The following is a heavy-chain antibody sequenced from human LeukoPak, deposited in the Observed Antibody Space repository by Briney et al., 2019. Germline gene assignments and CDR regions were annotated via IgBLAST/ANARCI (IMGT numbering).Heavy chain of an antibody. CDR3: ARRFAAIDQAFDY. Sequence: SVKVSCKASGGTFSSYAISWVRQAPGQGLEWMGGIIPIFGTANYAQKFQGRVTITTDESTSTAYMELSSLRSEDTAVYYCARRFAAIDQAFDYWGQGTLFTVSS. CDR2: IIPIFGTA. J-gene: IGHJ4*02. V-gene: IGHV1-69*05. D-gene: IGHD5-18*01. CDR1: GGTFSSYA.